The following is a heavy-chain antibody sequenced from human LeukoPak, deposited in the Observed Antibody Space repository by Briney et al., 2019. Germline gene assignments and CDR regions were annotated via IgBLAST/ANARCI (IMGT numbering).Heavy chain of an antibody. Sequence: GGSLTLSCAASGFTFSSYSMNWVRQAPGKGLEWVSSISSSSSYIYYADSVKGRFTISRDNAKNSLYLQMNSLRAEDTAVYYCARVSPYCSSTSCYTDYWGQGTLVTVSS. CDR3: ARVSPYCSSTSCYTDY. D-gene: IGHD2-2*02. CDR1: GFTFSSYS. J-gene: IGHJ4*02. V-gene: IGHV3-21*01. CDR2: ISSSSSYI.